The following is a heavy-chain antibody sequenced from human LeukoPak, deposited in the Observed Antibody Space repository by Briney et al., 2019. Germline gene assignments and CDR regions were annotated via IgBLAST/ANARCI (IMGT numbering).Heavy chain of an antibody. CDR1: RVSLSSSL. V-gene: IGHV4-4*07. J-gene: IGHJ6*03. Sequence: ETLSLTRTVSRVSLSSSLWGWVGSAAGKGLGWIGRIYLSGSTNYNPSLKSRVTMSVDTSKNQFSLELTSVTAADAAVYYCAREPAVRGQEDYYYYYYMDVWGKGTTVTVSS. D-gene: IGHD3-10*01. CDR2: IYLSGST. CDR3: AREPAVRGQEDYYYYYYMDV.